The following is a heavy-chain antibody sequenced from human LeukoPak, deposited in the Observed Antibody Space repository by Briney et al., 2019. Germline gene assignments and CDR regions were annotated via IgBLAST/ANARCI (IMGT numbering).Heavy chain of an antibody. CDR2: MNPNSGNT. J-gene: IGHJ6*03. Sequence: ASVKVSCKASGYTFTSYDINWVRQATGQGLEWMGWMNPNSGNTGYAQKFQGRVTITRNTSISTAYMELSSLRSEDTAVYYCARGPLGYCSSTSCYRRYYYYMDVWGKGTTVTVSS. CDR1: GYTFTSYD. CDR3: ARGPLGYCSSTSCYRRYYYYMDV. D-gene: IGHD2-2*02. V-gene: IGHV1-8*03.